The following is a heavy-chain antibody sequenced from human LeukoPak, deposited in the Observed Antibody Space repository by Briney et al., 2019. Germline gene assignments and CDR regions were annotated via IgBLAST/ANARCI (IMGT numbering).Heavy chain of an antibody. D-gene: IGHD6-6*01. CDR2: IYTSGST. V-gene: IGHV4-4*07. J-gene: IGHJ4*02. CDR3: ASYPVGQQLVYY. CDR1: GGSISSYY. Sequence: SETLSLTCTVSGGSISSYYWSWIRQPAGKGLEWIGRIYTSGSTNYNPSLKSRVTMSVDTSKNQFSLELSSVTAADTAVYYCASYPVGQQLVYYWGQGTLVTVSS.